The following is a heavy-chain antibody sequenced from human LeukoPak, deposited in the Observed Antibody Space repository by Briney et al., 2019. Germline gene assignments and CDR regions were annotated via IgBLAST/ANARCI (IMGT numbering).Heavy chain of an antibody. D-gene: IGHD4-23*01. CDR2: INHSGGT. Sequence: SETLSLTCAVYGGSFSDNYWSWIRQPPGEGLEWIGEINHSGGTNYNPSLKSRVTISQDTSKNQFFLKLYFVTAAATAVYYCARGRWDVRFQNWGQGTLVTVSS. CDR1: GGSFSDNY. CDR3: ARGRWDVRFQN. J-gene: IGHJ1*01. V-gene: IGHV4-34*01.